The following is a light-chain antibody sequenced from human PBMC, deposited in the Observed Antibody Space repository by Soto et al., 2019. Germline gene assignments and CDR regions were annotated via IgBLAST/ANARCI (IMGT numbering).Light chain of an antibody. CDR3: QQYGSSPSWT. J-gene: IGKJ1*01. CDR2: GAS. V-gene: IGKV3-20*01. Sequence: ESVFTQSPASLSLSPGERSTLSGRAIQIVSSSYLAWYQQKPGQAPRLLIYGASSRATVIPDRFSGSGSGTDFPLTISRLEPEDFAVYYCQQYGSSPSWTFGQGTKVDI. CDR1: QIVSSSY.